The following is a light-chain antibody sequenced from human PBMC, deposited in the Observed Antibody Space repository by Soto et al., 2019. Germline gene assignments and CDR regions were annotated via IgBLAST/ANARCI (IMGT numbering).Light chain of an antibody. CDR2: KDS. Sequence: SYELTQPPSVSVSPGQTASITCSGDALPKQYAYWYQQKPGQAPVQVIYKDSERPSGIPERFSGSSSGTTVTLTISGVLAEDEADYYCQSADSSGTYKVFGGGTQLTVL. V-gene: IGLV3-25*03. J-gene: IGLJ3*02. CDR3: QSADSSGTYKV. CDR1: ALPKQY.